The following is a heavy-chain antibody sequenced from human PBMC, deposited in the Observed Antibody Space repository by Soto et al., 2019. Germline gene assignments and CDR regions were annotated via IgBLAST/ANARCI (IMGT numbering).Heavy chain of an antibody. CDR3: ARDPEGEYSSGLIS. D-gene: IGHD6-19*01. J-gene: IGHJ3*01. Sequence: WLGRTYYRSKWYNDYAVSVKSRITINPDTSKNQFSLQLNSVTPEDTAVYYCARDPEGEYSSGLISWGQGTMVTVSS. CDR2: TYYRSKWYN. V-gene: IGHV6-1*01.